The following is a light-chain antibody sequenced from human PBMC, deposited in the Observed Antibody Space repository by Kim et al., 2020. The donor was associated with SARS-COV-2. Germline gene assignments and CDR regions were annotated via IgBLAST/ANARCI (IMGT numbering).Light chain of an antibody. J-gene: IGKJ5*01. CDR3: QQYDKWPMT. V-gene: IGKV3-15*01. CDR1: QSISSN. CDR2: GAS. Sequence: EIVMTQSPVTLSVSPGERATLPCRASQSISSNLAWYQQKPGQAPRLLIYGASTRATDTPARFSGSGSGTEFTLTITGLQSEDFAVYYCQQYDKWPMTFGQGTRLEI.